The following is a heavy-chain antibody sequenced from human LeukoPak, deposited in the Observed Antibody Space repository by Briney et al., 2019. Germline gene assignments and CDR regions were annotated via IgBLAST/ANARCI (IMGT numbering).Heavy chain of an antibody. Sequence: GGSLRLSCAASGFTFNSYAMQWVRQAPGEGLKYVSGISSDGDATYYANSVKERFIISRDNSRNMLYLQMGSLRAEDTAMYYCAAGDGADYWGQGTLVTVSS. CDR3: AAGDGADY. D-gene: IGHD7-27*01. CDR2: ISSDGDAT. V-gene: IGHV3-64*01. CDR1: GFTFNSYA. J-gene: IGHJ4*02.